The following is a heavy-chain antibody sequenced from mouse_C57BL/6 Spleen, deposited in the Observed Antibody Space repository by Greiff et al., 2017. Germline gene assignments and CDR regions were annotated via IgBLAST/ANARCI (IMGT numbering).Heavy chain of an antibody. Sequence: QVQLQQSGAELVKPGASVKISCKASGYAFSSYWMNWVKQRPGKGLEWIGQIYPGDGYTNYNGKFKGKATLTVDKSSSTAYLQLSSLTSEDSAVYFCARGKNYGMDYWGQGTSVTVSS. CDR1: GYAFSSYW. CDR2: IYPGDGYT. V-gene: IGHV1-80*01. J-gene: IGHJ4*01. CDR3: ARGKNYGMDY.